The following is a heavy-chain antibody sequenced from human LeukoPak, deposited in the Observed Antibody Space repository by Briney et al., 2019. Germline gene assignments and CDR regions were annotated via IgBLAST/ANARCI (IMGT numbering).Heavy chain of an antibody. CDR2: ISTNTGNP. D-gene: IGHD3/OR15-3a*01. CDR1: GYTFTGYY. Sequence: GASVKVSCKASGYTFTGYYMHWVRQAPGQGLEWMGWISTNTGNPTYAQGFTGRFVFSLDTSVSTAYLQISSLKAEDTAVYYCARDHKDWDQNWFDPWGQGTLVTVSS. CDR3: ARDHKDWDQNWFDP. J-gene: IGHJ5*02. V-gene: IGHV7-4-1*02.